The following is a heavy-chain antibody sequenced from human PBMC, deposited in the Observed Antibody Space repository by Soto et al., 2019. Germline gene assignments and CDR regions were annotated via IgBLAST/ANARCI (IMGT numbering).Heavy chain of an antibody. Sequence: SETLSLTCTVSGGSIGSGAYCGGWNRQHAGGGLEWIGEIYHSGSTNYNPSLKSRVTISVDKSKNQFSLKLSSVTAADTAVYYCAHFGSIAVAGANYYYGMDVWGQGTTVTVSS. CDR3: AHFGSIAVAGANYYYGMDV. V-gene: IGHV4-39*07. CDR2: IYHSGST. J-gene: IGHJ6*02. D-gene: IGHD6-19*01. CDR1: GGSIGSGAYC.